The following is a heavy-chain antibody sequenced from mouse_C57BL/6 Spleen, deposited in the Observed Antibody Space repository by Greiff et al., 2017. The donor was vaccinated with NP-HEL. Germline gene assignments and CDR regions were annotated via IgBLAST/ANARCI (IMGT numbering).Heavy chain of an antibody. J-gene: IGHJ4*01. D-gene: IGHD2-2*01. V-gene: IGHV1-69*01. CDR3: ARLGVTTYYAKGC. Sequence: QVQLQQPGAELVMPGASVKLSCKASGYTFTSYWMHWVKQRPGQGLEWIGEIDPSDSYTNYNQKFKGKSTLTVDKSSSTAYMQLSSLTSEDSAVYYCARLGVTTYYAKGCWGQGASVTVSS. CDR2: IDPSDSYT. CDR1: GYTFTSYW.